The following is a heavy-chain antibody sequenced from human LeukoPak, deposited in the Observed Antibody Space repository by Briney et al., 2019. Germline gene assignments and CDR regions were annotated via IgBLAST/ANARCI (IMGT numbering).Heavy chain of an antibody. D-gene: IGHD3-22*01. CDR1: GFTFSSYA. CDR2: ISGSGGST. CDR3: ATNPGGEIEYYYDSSGYYHY. V-gene: IGHV3-23*01. Sequence: PGGSPRLSCAASGFTFSSYAMSWVRQAPGKGLEWVSAISGSGGSTYYADSVKGRFTISRDNSKNTLYLQMNSLRSEDTAVYYCATNPGGEIEYYYDSSGYYHYWGQGTLVTVSS. J-gene: IGHJ4*02.